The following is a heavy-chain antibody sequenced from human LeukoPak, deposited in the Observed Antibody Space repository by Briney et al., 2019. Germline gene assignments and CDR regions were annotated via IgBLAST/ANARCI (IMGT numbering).Heavy chain of an antibody. J-gene: IGHJ3*02. D-gene: IGHD2-2*01. CDR1: GGTFSSYA. CDR2: IIPIFGTA. Sequence: SVKVSCKASGGTFSSYAISWVRQAPGQGLEWMGGIIPIFGTANYAQKFQGRVTITADESTSTAYMELSSLRSEDTAVYYCARGGGVVPAARAAFDIWGQGTMVTVSS. V-gene: IGHV1-69*13. CDR3: ARGGGVVPAARAAFDI.